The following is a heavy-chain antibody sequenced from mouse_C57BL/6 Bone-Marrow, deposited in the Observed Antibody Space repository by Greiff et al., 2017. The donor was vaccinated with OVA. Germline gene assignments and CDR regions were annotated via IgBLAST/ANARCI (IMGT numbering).Heavy chain of an antibody. J-gene: IGHJ3*01. V-gene: IGHV1-80*01. CDR1: GYAFSSYW. CDR2: IYPGDGDT. Sequence: QVQLQQSGAELVKPGASVKISCKASGYAFSSYWMNWVKQRPGKGLEWIGQIYPGDGDTNYNGKFKGKATLTADKSSSTAYMQRSSLTSEDSAVYFCARLYDGGNPSFAYWGQGTLVTVSA. D-gene: IGHD2-12*01. CDR3: ARLYDGGNPSFAY.